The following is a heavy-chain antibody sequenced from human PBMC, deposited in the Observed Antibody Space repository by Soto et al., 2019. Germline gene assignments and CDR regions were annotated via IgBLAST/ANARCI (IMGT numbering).Heavy chain of an antibody. Sequence: GGSLRLSCAASGFTFDDYGMSWVRQAPGMGLEWVSGINWNGGSTGYADSVKGRFTISRDNAKNSLYLQMNSLRAEDTALYYCARDLRPASPQPDAFDIWGQWTMVAVSS. CDR3: ARDLRPASPQPDAFDI. CDR1: GFTFDDYG. D-gene: IGHD3-3*01. V-gene: IGHV3-20*04. CDR2: INWNGGST. J-gene: IGHJ3*02.